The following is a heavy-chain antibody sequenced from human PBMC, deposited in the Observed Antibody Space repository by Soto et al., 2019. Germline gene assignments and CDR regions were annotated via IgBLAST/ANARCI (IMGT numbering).Heavy chain of an antibody. Sequence: GSLRLSCVVSGFTFNNYGINWVRQAPGKGLEWVSSVSKSDYTYYSDSVKGRFTISRDNAKNSVSLQMNTLRAEDTAVYYCAREDSIIIPAVSDFWGQGTLVTVSS. D-gene: IGHD2-2*01. CDR1: GFTFNNYG. CDR3: AREDSIIIPAVSDF. J-gene: IGHJ4*02. CDR2: VSKSDYT. V-gene: IGHV3-21*01.